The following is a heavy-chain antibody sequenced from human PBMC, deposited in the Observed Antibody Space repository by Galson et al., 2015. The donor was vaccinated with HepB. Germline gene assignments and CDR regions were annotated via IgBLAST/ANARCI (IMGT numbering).Heavy chain of an antibody. Sequence: SLRLSCAASGFTFSSYGMHWVRQAPGKGLEWVAVISYDGSNKYYADSVKGRFTISRDNSKNTLYLQMNSLRAEDTAVYYCAKDHEYSSSWSDFDYWGQGTLVTVSS. CDR3: AKDHEYSSSWSDFDY. V-gene: IGHV3-30*18. J-gene: IGHJ4*02. CDR2: ISYDGSNK. CDR1: GFTFSSYG. D-gene: IGHD6-13*01.